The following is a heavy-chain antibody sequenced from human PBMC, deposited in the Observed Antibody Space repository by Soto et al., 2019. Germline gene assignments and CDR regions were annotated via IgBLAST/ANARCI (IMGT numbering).Heavy chain of an antibody. J-gene: IGHJ4*02. CDR2: FISNGGT. CDR1: VFIYHLYA. Sequence: GVSVRLSCAASVFIYHLYAMRCAPQARGRGLEGVSNFISNGGTLYADVVQGRFTISRDNSKNTVYLHMSSLRVEDTAIYYCAKDYSVAADPSSVILFDYWGQGALVTVSS. V-gene: IGHV3-23*01. D-gene: IGHD6-19*01. CDR3: AKDYSVAADPSSVILFDY.